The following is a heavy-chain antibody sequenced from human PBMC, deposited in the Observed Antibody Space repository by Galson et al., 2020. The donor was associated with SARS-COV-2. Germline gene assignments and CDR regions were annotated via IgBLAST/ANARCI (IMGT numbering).Heavy chain of an antibody. Sequence: SETLSLTCTVSGGSISRYYWSWSRQPPGKGLEWIGYIYYSGSTNYNPSLKSRVTILVDTSKNQFSLKLSSVTAADTAVYYCARVRSDYYYVMDVWGQGTTVTVSS. CDR3: ARVRSDYYYVMDV. CDR1: GGSISRYY. CDR2: IYYSGST. J-gene: IGHJ6*02. V-gene: IGHV4-59*01.